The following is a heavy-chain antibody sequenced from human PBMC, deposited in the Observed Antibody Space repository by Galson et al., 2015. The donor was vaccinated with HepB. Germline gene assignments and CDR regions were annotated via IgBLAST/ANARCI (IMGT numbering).Heavy chain of an antibody. D-gene: IGHD1-26*01. CDR3: TTMKIGIGAFDI. V-gene: IGHV3-15*01. CDR2: IKTKTDGGTT. J-gene: IGHJ3*02. CDR1: AFTLRNAR. Sequence: SLRLSCADSAFTLRNARMSWVRQAPGEGLEWVCRIKTKTDGGTTDYAAPVKGRFPISRDDSKNTLYLQMNSLKTEDTAVYYCTTMKIGIGAFDIWGQGTMVTVSS.